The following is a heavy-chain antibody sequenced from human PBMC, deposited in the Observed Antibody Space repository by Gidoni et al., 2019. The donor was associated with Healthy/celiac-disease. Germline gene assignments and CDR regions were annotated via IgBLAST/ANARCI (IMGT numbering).Heavy chain of an antibody. CDR3: ARRGYGSGVGYYYYYYMDV. CDR2: IYYSGST. CDR1: GGSISSGGYY. D-gene: IGHD3-10*01. Sequence: QVQLQESGPGLVKPSQTLSLTCTVSGGSISSGGYYWSWIRQHPGKGLEWIGYIYYSGSTYYNPSLKSRVTISVDTSKNQFSLKLSSVTAADTAVYYCARRGYGSGVGYYYYYYMDVWGKGTTVTVSS. J-gene: IGHJ6*03. V-gene: IGHV4-31*03.